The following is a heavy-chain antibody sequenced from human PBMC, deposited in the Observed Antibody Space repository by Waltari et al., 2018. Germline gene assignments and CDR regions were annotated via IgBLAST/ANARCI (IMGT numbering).Heavy chain of an antibody. CDR2: IIWNRCSI. CDR3: AKTYSSSWFYFDY. V-gene: IGHV3-9*01. CDR1: GFTFDDYA. D-gene: IGHD6-13*01. Sequence: LVESGGGLVQPGRSLRLSCAASGFTFDDYAMHWVRQAPGKGLEWVAGIIWNRCSIGYADSVKGRFTISRDNAKNSLYLQMNSLRAEDTALYYCAKTYSSSWFYFDYWGQGTLVTVSS. J-gene: IGHJ4*02.